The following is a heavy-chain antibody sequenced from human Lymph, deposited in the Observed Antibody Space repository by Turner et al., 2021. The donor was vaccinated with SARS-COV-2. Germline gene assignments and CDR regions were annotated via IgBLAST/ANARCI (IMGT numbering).Heavy chain of an antibody. V-gene: IGHV1-69*01. CDR1: GCPFSKYP. Sequence: VPLVQSGAEVQKPGSSVQVSCLASGCPFSKYPISWVRQAPGQGLEWMGGSIPIFGTENYAQKFQGRVTMTADESTTTAYMELSSLRSEDTAVYYCAREGWSGSSPAWWFDPWGQGTLVTVSS. CDR3: AREGWSGSSPAWWFDP. CDR2: SIPIFGTE. J-gene: IGHJ5*02. D-gene: IGHD1-26*01.